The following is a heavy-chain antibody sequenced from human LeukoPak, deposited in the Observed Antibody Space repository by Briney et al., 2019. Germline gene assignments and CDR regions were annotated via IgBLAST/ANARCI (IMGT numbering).Heavy chain of an antibody. V-gene: IGHV4-39*07. CDR3: ARGIEAYIAVAVGFDY. CDR2: IYYSGST. J-gene: IGHJ4*02. D-gene: IGHD6-19*01. Sequence: PSETLSLTCTVSGGSISSSSYYWGWIRQPPGKGLEWIGSIYYSGSTYYNPSLKSRVTISVDTSKNQFSLKLSSVTAADTAVYYCARGIEAYIAVAVGFDYWGQGTLVTVSS. CDR1: GGSISSSSYY.